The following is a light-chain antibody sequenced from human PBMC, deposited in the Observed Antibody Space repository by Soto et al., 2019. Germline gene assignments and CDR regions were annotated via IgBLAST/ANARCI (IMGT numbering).Light chain of an antibody. Sequence: AIRMTQSPSSFSASIGDRVTITCRASQGISSYLAWYQQKPGKAPKPLIYAASTLQSGVPSRFSGSGSGTDFTLTISCLQSDDFATFYCQPYYSYPRSTFGPGTKVDIK. V-gene: IGKV1-8*01. CDR1: QGISSY. CDR3: QPYYSYPRST. CDR2: AAS. J-gene: IGKJ3*01.